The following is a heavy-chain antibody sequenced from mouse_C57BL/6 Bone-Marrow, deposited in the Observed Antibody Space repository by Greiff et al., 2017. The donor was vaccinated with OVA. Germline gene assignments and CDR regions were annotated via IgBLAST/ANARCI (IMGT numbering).Heavy chain of an antibody. Sequence: QVQLQQSGPELVKPGASVKISCKASGYAFSSSWMNWVKQRPGKGLEWIGRIYPGDGDTNYNGKFKGKATLTADKSSSTAYMQLSSLTSEDSAVYFCAREDSNYPLGYCDVWGTGTTVTVSS. CDR1: GYAFSSSW. CDR2: IYPGDGDT. D-gene: IGHD2-5*01. J-gene: IGHJ1*03. V-gene: IGHV1-82*01. CDR3: AREDSNYPLGYCDV.